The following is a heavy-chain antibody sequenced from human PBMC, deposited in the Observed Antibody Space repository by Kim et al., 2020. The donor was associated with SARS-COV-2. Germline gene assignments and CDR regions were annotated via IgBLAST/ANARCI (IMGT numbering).Heavy chain of an antibody. V-gene: IGHV5-51*01. D-gene: IGHD4-17*01. J-gene: IGHJ3*02. CDR3: ARQGLYGDYAFFDI. Sequence: SPSFQGQVTISADKSISTAYLQWSSLKASDTAMYYCARQGLYGDYAFFDIWGQGTMVTVSS.